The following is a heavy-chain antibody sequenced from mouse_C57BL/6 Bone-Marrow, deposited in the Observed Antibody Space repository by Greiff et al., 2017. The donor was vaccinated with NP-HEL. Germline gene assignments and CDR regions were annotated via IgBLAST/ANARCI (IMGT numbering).Heavy chain of an antibody. CDR1: GYTFTSYW. V-gene: IGHV1-5*01. J-gene: IGHJ3*01. CDR3: TMHYYGSRFAY. D-gene: IGHD1-1*01. CDR2: IYPGNSDT. Sequence: VQLKESGTVLARPGASVKMSCKTSGYTFTSYWMHWVKQRPGQGLEWIGAIYPGNSDTSYNQKFKGKAKLPAVTSASTAYMGLSSLTNEDSAVYYCTMHYYGSRFAYWGQGTLVTVSA.